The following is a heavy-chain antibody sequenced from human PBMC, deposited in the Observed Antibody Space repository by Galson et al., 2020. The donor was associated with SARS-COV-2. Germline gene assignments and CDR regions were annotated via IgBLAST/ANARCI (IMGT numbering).Heavy chain of an antibody. J-gene: IGHJ3*02. Sequence: ASETLSLTRTVSGDSLSSWSWTWIRQAPGQGLQWIGDLFESGSTNSNPSLWGRFTISADTSKSHFSLKLSSVTAADTAVYYCARVTYYYNSSGQRSYALDIWGQGTKVRVSS. D-gene: IGHD3-22*01. CDR2: LFESGST. CDR3: ARVTYYYNSSGQRSYALDI. CDR1: GDSLSSWS. V-gene: IGHV4-59*01.